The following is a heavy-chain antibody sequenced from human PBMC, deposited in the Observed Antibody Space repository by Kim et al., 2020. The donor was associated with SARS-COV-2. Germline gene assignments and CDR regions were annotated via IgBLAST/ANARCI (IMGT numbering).Heavy chain of an antibody. D-gene: IGHD4-17*01. J-gene: IGHJ3*02. CDR3: TVTNIHDAVDI. V-gene: IGHV3-21*01. CDR1: GFNVSIYS. Sequence: GGSLRLSCVASGFNVSIYSMNWVRQAPGKGLEWVSTISSTSIYMYYEDSVKGRFTISRDNAKNSLYLQMNSLRAEDTAVFYCTVTNIHDAVDIWCKGTMV. CDR2: ISSTSIYM.